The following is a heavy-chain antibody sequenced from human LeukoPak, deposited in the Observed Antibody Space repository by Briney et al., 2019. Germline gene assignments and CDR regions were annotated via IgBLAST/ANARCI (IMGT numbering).Heavy chain of an antibody. CDR2: IKQDGSEK. Sequence: PGGSLRLSCAASGFTFSGYWMSWVRRAPGKGLEWVANIKQDGSEKYYVDSVKGRLTISRDNAKNSLYLQMNSLRAEDTAVYYCATDQLLWFGELVRGYWGQGTLVTVSS. J-gene: IGHJ4*02. CDR3: ATDQLLWFGELVRGY. D-gene: IGHD3-10*01. V-gene: IGHV3-7*01. CDR1: GFTFSGYW.